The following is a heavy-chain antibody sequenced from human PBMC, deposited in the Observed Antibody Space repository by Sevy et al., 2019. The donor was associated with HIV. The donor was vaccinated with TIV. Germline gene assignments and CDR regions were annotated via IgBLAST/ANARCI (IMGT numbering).Heavy chain of an antibody. D-gene: IGHD1-1*01. Sequence: GGSLRLSCAASGFIFSNYWMTWVRQAPGKGLEWVANIKEDGSTTAYADSVRGRCTISRDNAKNSLYLQINRLSPEDTALYYWARDTGNFYVDYWGQGTLVTVSS. J-gene: IGHJ4*02. CDR3: ARDTGNFYVDY. CDR2: IKEDGSTT. CDR1: GFIFSNYW. V-gene: IGHV3-7*01.